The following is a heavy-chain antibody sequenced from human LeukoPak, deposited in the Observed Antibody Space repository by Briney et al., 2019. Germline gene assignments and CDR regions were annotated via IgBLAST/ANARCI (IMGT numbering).Heavy chain of an antibody. CDR3: AAVGGGSYYDFWSGYPNFDY. CDR1: GYTFTSYG. J-gene: IGHJ4*02. Sequence: SVKVSCKASGYTFTSYGISWVRQAPGQGLEWMGRIIPILGIANYAQKFQGRVTITRDMSTSSAYMELSSLRSEDTAVYYCAAVGGGSYYDFWSGYPNFDYWGQGTLVTVSS. CDR2: IIPILGIA. D-gene: IGHD3-3*01. V-gene: IGHV1-69*04.